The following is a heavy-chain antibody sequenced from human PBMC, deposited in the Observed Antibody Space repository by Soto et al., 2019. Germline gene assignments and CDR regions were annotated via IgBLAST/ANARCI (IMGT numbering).Heavy chain of an antibody. Sequence: GESLKISCKGSGYSFTSYWISWVRQMPGKGLEWMGRIDPSDSYTNYSPSFQGHVTISADKSISTAYLQWSSLKASDTAMYYCARHPLSGSYYGGAFDIWGQGTMVTVSS. V-gene: IGHV5-10-1*01. D-gene: IGHD1-26*01. CDR3: ARHPLSGSYYGGAFDI. CDR2: IDPSDSYT. CDR1: GYSFTSYW. J-gene: IGHJ3*02.